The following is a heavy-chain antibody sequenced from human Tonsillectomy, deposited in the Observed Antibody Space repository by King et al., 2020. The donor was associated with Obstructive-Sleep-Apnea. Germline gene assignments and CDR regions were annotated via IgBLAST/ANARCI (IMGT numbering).Heavy chain of an antibody. CDR3: AREAPLATLRLRYYYGMDV. J-gene: IGHJ6*02. D-gene: IGHD4-17*01. CDR1: GFTFSGYA. CDR2: ISYDGSNT. Sequence: VQLVESGGGVVQPGRSLRLSCAASGFTFSGYAMHWVRQAPGKGLEWVTFISYDGSNTYYADSVKGRFTISRDNSKNTLYLQMNSLRPEDTAVYYCAREAPLATLRLRYYYGMDVWGQGTTVTVSS. V-gene: IGHV3-30*04.